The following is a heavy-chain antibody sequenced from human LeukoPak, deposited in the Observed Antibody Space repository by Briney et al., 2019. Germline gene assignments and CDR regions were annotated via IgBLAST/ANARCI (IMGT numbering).Heavy chain of an antibody. CDR2: IKQVGSED. CDR3: ARGSDTVTTKGYFDH. D-gene: IGHD4-17*01. J-gene: IGHJ4*02. CDR1: GFTFSRFW. Sequence: GGSLRLSCAASGFTFSRFWMSWVRQTPGKGLEWVANIKQVGSEDYYVDSVKGRFTISRDNAKNSLYLQMNSLRAEDTAVYYCARGSDTVTTKGYFDHWGQGTLVTVSS. V-gene: IGHV3-7*01.